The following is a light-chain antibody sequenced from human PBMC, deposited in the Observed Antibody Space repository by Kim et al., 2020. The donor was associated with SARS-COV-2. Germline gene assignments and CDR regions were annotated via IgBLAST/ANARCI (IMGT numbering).Light chain of an antibody. V-gene: IGKV3-15*01. CDR2: GAS. CDR1: QSVSSN. CDR3: QQYNNWPQT. Sequence: VSPGEVATLSCRASQSVSSNLAWYQQKPGQAPRLLIYGASTRATGIPAGFSGSGSETEFTLTINNLQSEDFAVYYCQQYNNWPQTFGQGTKVDIK. J-gene: IGKJ1*01.